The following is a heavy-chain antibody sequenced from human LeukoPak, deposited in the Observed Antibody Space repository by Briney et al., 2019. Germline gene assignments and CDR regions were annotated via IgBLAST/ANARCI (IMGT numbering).Heavy chain of an antibody. Sequence: GGSLRLSCSASGLTFSYYAMHWVRQAPGKGLEYVSGITSSGGSTYYTDSVKGRFTISRDNSNNTLYLLMSSLRAEDTAVYYCVKGDYSGYTFPAFDYWGQGTLVSVSS. CDR3: VKGDYSGYTFPAFDY. CDR2: ITSSGGST. D-gene: IGHD5-12*01. J-gene: IGHJ4*02. CDR1: GLTFSYYA. V-gene: IGHV3-64D*06.